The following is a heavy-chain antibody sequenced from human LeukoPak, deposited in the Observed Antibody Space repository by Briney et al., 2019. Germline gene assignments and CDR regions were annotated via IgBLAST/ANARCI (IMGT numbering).Heavy chain of an antibody. CDR1: GGSFSGYY. CDR3: ARGPGYSSGWYNL. CDR2: INHSGST. D-gene: IGHD6-19*01. V-gene: IGHV4-34*01. J-gene: IGHJ5*02. Sequence: PSETLSLTCAVYGGSFSGYYWSWIRQPPGKGLEWIGEINHSGSTNYNPSLKSRVTISVDTSKNQFSLKLSSVTAADTAVYYCARGPGYSSGWYNLWGQGTLVTVSS.